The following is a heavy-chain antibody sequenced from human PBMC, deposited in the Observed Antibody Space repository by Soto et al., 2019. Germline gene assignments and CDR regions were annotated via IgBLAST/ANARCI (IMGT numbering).Heavy chain of an antibody. CDR1: GGTFTSHA. CDR3: ARDIFTGTTELGLNYYYDMNV. Sequence: QVQLVQSGAEVRKPGSSVKVSCKASGGTFTSHAISWVRQAPGQGLEWIGGIIPFFARATYAQRFHGRVTITADESTSTAYMELSSLKSEDTAVYYCARDIFTGTTELGLNYYYDMNVWGQGTTVTVSS. CDR2: IIPFFARA. D-gene: IGHD1-1*01. V-gene: IGHV1-69*01. J-gene: IGHJ6*02.